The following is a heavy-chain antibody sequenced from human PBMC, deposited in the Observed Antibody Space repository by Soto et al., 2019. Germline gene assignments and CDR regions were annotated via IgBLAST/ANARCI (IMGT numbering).Heavy chain of an antibody. J-gene: IGHJ4*02. CDR3: ARRDYDFWSGSDY. CDR1: GYSFTSYW. Sequence: GESLKISCNGSGYSFTSYWISWVRQMPGKGLEWMGRIDPSDSYTNYSPSFQGHVTISADKSISTAYLQWSSLKASDTAMYYCARRDYDFWSGSDYWGQGTLVTVYS. CDR2: IDPSDSYT. V-gene: IGHV5-10-1*01. D-gene: IGHD3-3*01.